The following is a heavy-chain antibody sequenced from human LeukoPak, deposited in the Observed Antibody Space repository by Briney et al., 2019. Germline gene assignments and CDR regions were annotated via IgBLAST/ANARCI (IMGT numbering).Heavy chain of an antibody. J-gene: IGHJ4*02. CDR2: IYYSGST. D-gene: IGHD5-18*01. Sequence: PSETLPLTCTVSGGSISSYYWSWIQQPPGKGLEWIGYIYYSGSTNYNPSLKSRVTISVDTSKNQFSLKLSSVTAADTAVYYCASRSIQLWPTVDYWGQGTLVTVSS. CDR1: GGSISSYY. CDR3: ASRSIQLWPTVDY. V-gene: IGHV4-59*01.